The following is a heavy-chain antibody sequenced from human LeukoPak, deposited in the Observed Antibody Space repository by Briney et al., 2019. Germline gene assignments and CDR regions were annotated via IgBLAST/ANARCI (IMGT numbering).Heavy chain of an antibody. D-gene: IGHD3-16*01. J-gene: IGHJ4*02. CDR2: ISSSSGHI. CDR3: ARDRGGEFDY. Sequence: GGSVRLSCAASGLTFSNSWMTWVRQAPGKGLECVSSISSSSGHIYYADSVKGRFTISRDNAKNSLYLQMNSLRADDTAVFYCARDRGGEFDYWGQGTLVIVSS. CDR1: GLTFSNSW. V-gene: IGHV3-21*01.